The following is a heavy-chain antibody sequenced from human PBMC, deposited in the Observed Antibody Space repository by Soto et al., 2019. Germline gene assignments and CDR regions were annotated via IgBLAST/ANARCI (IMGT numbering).Heavy chain of an antibody. D-gene: IGHD3-10*01. J-gene: IGHJ4*02. CDR3: ARHRVEMVRGVMDY. CDR1: GGSFSGYY. V-gene: IGHV4-34*01. Sequence: PSETLSLTCAVYGGSFSGYYWSWIRQPPGKGLEWIGEINHSGSTNYNPSLKSRVTISVDTSKNQFSLKLSSVTAADTAVYYCARHRVEMVRGVMDYWGQGTLVTVSS. CDR2: INHSGST.